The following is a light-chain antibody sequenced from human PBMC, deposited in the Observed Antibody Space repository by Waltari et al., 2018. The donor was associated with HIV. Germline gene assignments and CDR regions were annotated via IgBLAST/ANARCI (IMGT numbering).Light chain of an antibody. CDR2: GAS. J-gene: IGKJ2*01. CDR1: QSVSSSY. V-gene: IGKV3-20*01. Sequence: DIVLTQSPGTLSLYPGERATLSCRASQSVSSSYLAWYQQKPGQAPRLLIYGASSRATGIPDRFSGSGSGTDFTLTISRLEPEDFAVYYCQQFGSSPQGSRVTFGQGTKLEIK. CDR3: QQFGSSPQGSRVT.